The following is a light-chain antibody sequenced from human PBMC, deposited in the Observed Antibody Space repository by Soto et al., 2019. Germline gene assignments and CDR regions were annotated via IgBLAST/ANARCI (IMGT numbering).Light chain of an antibody. CDR3: QQRASWVT. J-gene: IGKJ5*01. CDR1: QSVSSNY. CDR2: GAS. Sequence: IVLTQSPGTLSLSPGERATLSCRAGQSVSSNYLAWYQQKPGQAPRLLIYGASNRATGIPARFSGSGSETDFTLTISSLEPEDFAVYYCQQRASWVTFGQGTRLEIK. V-gene: IGKV3D-20*02.